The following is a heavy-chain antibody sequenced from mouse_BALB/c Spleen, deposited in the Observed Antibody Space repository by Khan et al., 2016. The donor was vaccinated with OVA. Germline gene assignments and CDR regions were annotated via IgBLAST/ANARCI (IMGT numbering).Heavy chain of an antibody. CDR1: GFSLTTYG. J-gene: IGHJ4*01. CDR3: ARGGFYAMDY. V-gene: IGHV2-6*02. CDR2: IWSDGIK. Sequence: QVQLQQSGPGLVAPSQSLSITCTVSGFSLTTYGVHWVRQPPGKGLEWLVVIWSDGIKTYNSALKSRLSISKDNSKSQVFLKMNSIPTDDTALYYCARGGFYAMDYWGQGTSVTVSS.